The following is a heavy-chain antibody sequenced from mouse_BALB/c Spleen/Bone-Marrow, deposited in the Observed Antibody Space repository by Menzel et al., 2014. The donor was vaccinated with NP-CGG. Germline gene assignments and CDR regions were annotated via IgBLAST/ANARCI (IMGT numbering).Heavy chain of an antibody. J-gene: IGHJ2*01. V-gene: IGHV1-22*01. CDR2: FNPNNGGT. Sequence: VQLQQSGPELVKPGSSVKMSCKTSGYSFTDYTIHWVKQSHGKSLEWIGDFNPNNGGTDYNQKFQDKATLTVDKSSRTAFMEFRSLTFGDSAVYYCARARWYDYWGQGTTLTVSS. CDR1: GYSFTDYT. D-gene: IGHD1-1*02. CDR3: ARARWYDY.